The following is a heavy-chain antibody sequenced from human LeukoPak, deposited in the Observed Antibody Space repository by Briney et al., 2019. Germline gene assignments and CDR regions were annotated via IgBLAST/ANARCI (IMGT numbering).Heavy chain of an antibody. J-gene: IGHJ4*02. D-gene: IGHD6-13*01. CDR2: ISGSGAGT. V-gene: IGHV3-23*01. CDR3: AKGGEYSTSWIDY. CDR1: GFTFSSYA. Sequence: GGSLRLSCAAPGFTFSSYAMSWVRQAPGKGLEWVSAISGSGAGTYYADSVKGRFTISRDNSKNTLYLQMNSLRAVDTAVYSCAKGGEYSTSWIDYWGQGTLVTVSS.